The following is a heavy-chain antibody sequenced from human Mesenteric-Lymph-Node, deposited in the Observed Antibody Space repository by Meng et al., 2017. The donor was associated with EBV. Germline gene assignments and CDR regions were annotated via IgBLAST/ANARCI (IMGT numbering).Heavy chain of an antibody. CDR2: CHQCETA. J-gene: IGHJ5*02. Sequence: QVQLQQWGAGLLEASETPSLTCVIYCGAFSGSSWNWIRQAPGKGLEWVGKCHQCETADYNPSLEDRVIISADTSKNQFSLKLTSVTAADTAVYYCARQGYCRTTTCSTWFDPWGQGTLVTVSS. CDR1: CGAFSGSS. D-gene: IGHD2-2*01. CDR3: ARQGYCRTTTCSTWFDP. V-gene: IGHV4-34*01.